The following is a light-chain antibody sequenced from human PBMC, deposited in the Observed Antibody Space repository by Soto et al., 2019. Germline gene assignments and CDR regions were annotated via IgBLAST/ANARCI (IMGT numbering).Light chain of an antibody. V-gene: IGLV2-14*03. CDR3: NSFTTTNTYV. J-gene: IGLJ1*01. Sequence: QSVLPQPASVYGFPGQSSTISCTGASSDVGGFDHVSWYQQHPGKVPRLLIYDVSSRPSGVSDRFSGSKSGNTASLTISGLQAEDEADYYCNSFTTTNTYVFGTGTKVTVL. CDR2: DVS. CDR1: SSDVGGFDH.